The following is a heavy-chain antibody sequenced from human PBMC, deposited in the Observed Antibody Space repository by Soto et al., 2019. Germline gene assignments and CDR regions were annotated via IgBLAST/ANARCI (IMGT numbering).Heavy chain of an antibody. Sequence: QVQLVQSGAEVRKPGSSVKVSCKASGGTFSTYALTWVRQAPGRGLEWMGNIIPRLGTPEYAQRFQGRVTITADESTSTVYMELSSLTFEDTAMYYCATQTGEDVDIVMVNGVDRLVEFWGQGTLLTVSS. CDR2: IIPRLGTP. J-gene: IGHJ4*02. D-gene: IGHD5-18*01. CDR3: ATQTGEDVDIVMVNGVDRLVEF. V-gene: IGHV1-69*18. CDR1: GGTFSTYA.